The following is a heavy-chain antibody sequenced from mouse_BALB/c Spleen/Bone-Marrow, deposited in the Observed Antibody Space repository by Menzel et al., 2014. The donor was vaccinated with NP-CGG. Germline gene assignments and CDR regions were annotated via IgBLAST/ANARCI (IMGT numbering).Heavy chain of an antibody. CDR3: ARGDYRYDGFAY. V-gene: IGHV1-54*01. CDR2: INPGSGGT. J-gene: IGHJ3*01. Sequence: QVQLQQSGAELVRPGTSVKVSCKASGYAFTNYLMEWVKQRPGQGLEWIGVINPGSGGTNYNEKFKGKATLTADKSSSTAYMQLSSLTSDDSAVYFCARGDYRYDGFAYWGQGTLVTVSA. CDR1: GYAFTNYL. D-gene: IGHD2-14*01.